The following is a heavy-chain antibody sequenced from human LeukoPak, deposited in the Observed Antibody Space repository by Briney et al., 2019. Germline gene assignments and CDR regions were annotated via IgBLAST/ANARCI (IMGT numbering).Heavy chain of an antibody. V-gene: IGHV5-51*01. CDR1: GYSFSSYW. CDR2: IYPGDSHT. CDR3: ARHLSGSYSGYYFDY. Sequence: GESLKISCKGSGYSFSSYWIGWVRQMPGKGLEWMGVIYPGDSHTRYSPSFQGQVTISADKSISTAFLQWSSLEASDTVMYYCARHLSGSYSGYYFDYWGQGTLVTVSS. J-gene: IGHJ4*02. D-gene: IGHD1-26*01.